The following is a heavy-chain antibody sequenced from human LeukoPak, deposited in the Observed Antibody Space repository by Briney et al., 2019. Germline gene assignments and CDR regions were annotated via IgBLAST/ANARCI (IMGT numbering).Heavy chain of an antibody. J-gene: IGHJ4*02. D-gene: IGHD5-12*01. CDR1: GFTFSSYA. CDR2: ISGSGGST. Sequence: PGGSLRLSCAVSGFTFSSYAMSWVRQAPGKGLGWVSAISGSGGSTYYADSVKGRFTISRDNSKNTLYLQMNSLRAEDTAVYYCAKRGVATILSAAPFDYWGQGTLVTVSS. CDR3: AKRGVATILSAAPFDY. V-gene: IGHV3-23*01.